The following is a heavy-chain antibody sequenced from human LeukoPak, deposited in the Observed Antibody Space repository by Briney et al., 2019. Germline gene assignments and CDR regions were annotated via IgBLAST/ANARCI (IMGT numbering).Heavy chain of an antibody. Sequence: SETLSLTCTVSGSMYNYYWSWIRQPPGKGLKWIGYIHYNGITNYNPSLKTRVTMSLDTSKNQFSLKLSSVTAADTAVYYCARPANWGAFDIWGQGTMVTVSS. D-gene: IGHD7-27*01. CDR3: ARPANWGAFDI. V-gene: IGHV4-59*08. J-gene: IGHJ3*02. CDR1: GSMYNYY. CDR2: IHYNGIT.